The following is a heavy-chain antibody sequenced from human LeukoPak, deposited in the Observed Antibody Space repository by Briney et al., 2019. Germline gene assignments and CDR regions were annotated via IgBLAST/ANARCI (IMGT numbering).Heavy chain of an antibody. CDR2: TYYRSRWYN. J-gene: IGHJ4*02. Sequence: QTLSLTCAISGDSVSSNSAAWNWIRQSPSRGLEWLGRTYYRSRWYNEYALSVKSRITINPDTSKNQFSLQLNSVTPEDTAAYYCARVTEKQYLPFDSWGQGTLVTVSS. D-gene: IGHD6-19*01. CDR1: GDSVSSNSAA. CDR3: ARVTEKQYLPFDS. V-gene: IGHV6-1*01.